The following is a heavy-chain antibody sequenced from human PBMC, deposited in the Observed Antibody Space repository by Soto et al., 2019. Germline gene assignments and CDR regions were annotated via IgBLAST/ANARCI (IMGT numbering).Heavy chain of an antibody. CDR1: GYSISSGYY. Sequence: LSLTCAVSGYSISSGYYWGWIRQPPGKGLEWIGSIYHSGSTYYNPSLKSRVTISVDTAKNQFSLKLSSVTAADTAVYYCARRAAAYFDYWGQGTLVTVSS. CDR3: ARRAAAYFDY. V-gene: IGHV4-38-2*01. J-gene: IGHJ4*02. CDR2: IYHSGST. D-gene: IGHD2-2*01.